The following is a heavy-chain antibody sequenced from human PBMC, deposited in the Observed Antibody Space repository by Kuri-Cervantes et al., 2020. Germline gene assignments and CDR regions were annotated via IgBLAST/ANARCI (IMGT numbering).Heavy chain of an antibody. CDR2: IYYSGST. V-gene: IGHV4-61*01. CDR1: GGSVSSGSYY. CDR3: ARGVGYRRKSTNYYYYMDV. D-gene: IGHD1-1*01. J-gene: IGHJ6*03. Sequence: GSLRLSCTVSGGSVSSGSYYWSWIRQPPGKGLEWIGYIYYSGSTNYNPSLKSRVTISVDTSKNQFSLKLSSVTAADTAVYYCARGVGYRRKSTNYYYYMDVWGKGTTVTVSS.